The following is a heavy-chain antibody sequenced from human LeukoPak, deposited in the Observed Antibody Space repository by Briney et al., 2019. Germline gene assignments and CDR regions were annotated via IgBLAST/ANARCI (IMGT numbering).Heavy chain of an antibody. J-gene: IGHJ4*02. Sequence: RGGSLRLSCAASGFTFNSYGIHWVRQAPGKGLEWVAVISYDGSNKYYADSVKGRFTISRDNSKNTVYLQMSSLRAEDTAVYYCAKTSSGYDNAPFDYWGQGTLVIVSS. CDR1: GFTFNSYG. V-gene: IGHV3-30*18. D-gene: IGHD5-12*01. CDR2: ISYDGSNK. CDR3: AKTSSGYDNAPFDY.